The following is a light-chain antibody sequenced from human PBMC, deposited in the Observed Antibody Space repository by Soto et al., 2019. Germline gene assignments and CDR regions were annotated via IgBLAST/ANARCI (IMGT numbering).Light chain of an antibody. CDR3: SSYTSSSTLV. J-gene: IGLJ2*01. V-gene: IGLV2-14*01. CDR1: SSDVGGYNY. CDR2: EVS. Sequence: QSALTQPASVSGSPGQSITISCTGTSSDVGGYNYVSWYQHHPGKAPKLMIYEVSNRPSGVSNRFSGSKSGNTASLTISGLQAEDGADYYCSSYTSSSTLVFGGGTKLTVL.